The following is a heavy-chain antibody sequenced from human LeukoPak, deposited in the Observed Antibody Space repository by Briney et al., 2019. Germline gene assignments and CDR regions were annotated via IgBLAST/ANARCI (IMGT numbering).Heavy chain of an antibody. CDR3: ARARGWLQFYWFDP. V-gene: IGHV4-34*01. CDR1: GGSFSGYY. D-gene: IGHD5-24*01. CDR2: INHSGST. Sequence: SETLSLTCAVSGGSFSGYYWSWIRQPPGKGLEWIGEINHSGSTNYNPSLKSRVTISVDTSKNQFSLKLSSVTAADTAVYYCARARGWLQFYWFDPWGQGTLVTVSS. J-gene: IGHJ5*02.